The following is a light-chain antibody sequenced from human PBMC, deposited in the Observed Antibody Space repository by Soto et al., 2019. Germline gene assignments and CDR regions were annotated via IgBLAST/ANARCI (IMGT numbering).Light chain of an antibody. V-gene: IGKV3-20*01. CDR3: QQYVSIPLT. Sequence: EIVLTQSPGTLSLSPGERATLSCRASQSVGTYLAWYQQKPGQAPRLLMYGASSRATGIPDRFSGSGSGTDFTLTISRLEPDDLAVYYCQQYVSIPLTFGGGIKVDIK. CDR1: QSVGTY. CDR2: GAS. J-gene: IGKJ4*01.